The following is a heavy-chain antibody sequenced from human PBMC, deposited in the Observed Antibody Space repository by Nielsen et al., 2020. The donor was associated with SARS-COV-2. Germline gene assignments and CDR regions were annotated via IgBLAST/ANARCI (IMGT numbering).Heavy chain of an antibody. V-gene: IGHV5-51*01. D-gene: IGHD2-21*01. J-gene: IGHJ3*02. Sequence: GESLKISCKGIGFSFNDFWIAWVRQRPGKGLEWMGIIWPGDSRTRYSPSLEGHVTVSVDKSTRTAYLRWSSLEASDTATYYCATRLHDSFDMWGQGTTVTVSS. CDR3: ATRLHDSFDM. CDR2: IWPGDSRT. CDR1: GFSFNDFW.